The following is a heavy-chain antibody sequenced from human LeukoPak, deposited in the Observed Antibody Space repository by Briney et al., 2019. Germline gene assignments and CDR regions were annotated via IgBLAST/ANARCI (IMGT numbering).Heavy chain of an antibody. D-gene: IGHD2-2*01. Sequence: GGSLRLSCAASGFTFSSYSMNWVRPAPGKGLEWVSSISSSSSYIYYADSVKGRFTISRDNAKNSLYLQMNSLRAEDTAVYYCARVGTSYYGMDVWGQGTTVTVSS. V-gene: IGHV3-21*01. CDR1: GFTFSSYS. CDR2: ISSSSSYI. CDR3: ARVGTSYYGMDV. J-gene: IGHJ6*02.